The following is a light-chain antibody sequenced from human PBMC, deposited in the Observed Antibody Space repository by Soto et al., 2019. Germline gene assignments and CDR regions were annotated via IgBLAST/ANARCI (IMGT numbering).Light chain of an antibody. CDR2: GAS. CDR1: QSVSNNY. J-gene: IGKJ1*01. CDR3: QQYGSSGT. V-gene: IGKV3-20*01. Sequence: EVGLTQSPGTLSLSQRARDPLSCRASQSVSNNYLAWYQQKPGQAPRLLIYGASNRATGIPDRFSGSGSGTDFTLTISRLEPEDFAVYYCQQYGSSGTFGQGTKVDI.